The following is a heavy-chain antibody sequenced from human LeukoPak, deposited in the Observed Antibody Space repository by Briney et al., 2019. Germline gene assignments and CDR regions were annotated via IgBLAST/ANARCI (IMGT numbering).Heavy chain of an antibody. CDR1: GGSISSYY. CDR3: AGTLQFWSGYYTRILGYYYYGMDV. V-gene: IGHV4-59*01. D-gene: IGHD3-3*01. J-gene: IGHJ6*02. Sequence: SETLSLTCTVSGGSISSYYWSWIRQPPGKGLEWIGYIYYSGSTNYNPSLKSRVTISVGTSKNQFSLKLSSVTAADTAVYYCAGTLQFWSGYYTRILGYYYYGMDVWGQGTTVTVSS. CDR2: IYYSGST.